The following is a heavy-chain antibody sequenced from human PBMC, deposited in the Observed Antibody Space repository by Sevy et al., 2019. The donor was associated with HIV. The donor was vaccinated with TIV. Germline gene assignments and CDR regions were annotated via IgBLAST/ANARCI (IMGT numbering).Heavy chain of an antibody. D-gene: IGHD1-1*01. J-gene: IGHJ4*02. CDR3: ARIATGHTFGLPDF. Sequence: GGSLRLSCAASGFTFNRYWMHWVRQAPGKGPVWLARIDGDGSATTYTDSVKGRFTISRDNAKDTLYLQMNSLRTEDTAIYYCARIATGHTFGLPDFWGQGTLVTVSS. CDR2: IDGDGSAT. CDR1: GFTFNRYW. V-gene: IGHV3-74*01.